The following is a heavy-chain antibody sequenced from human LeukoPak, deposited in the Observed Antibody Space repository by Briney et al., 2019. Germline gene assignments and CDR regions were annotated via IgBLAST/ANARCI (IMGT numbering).Heavy chain of an antibody. CDR3: ARDFGNYKPVDY. Sequence: ASVKVSCKASGCTFTGYYMHWVRQAPGQGLEWMGWINPNSGGTNYAQKFQGRVTMTRDTSISTAYMELSRLRSDDTAVYYCARDFGNYKPVDYWGQGTLVTVSS. D-gene: IGHD4-4*01. CDR2: INPNSGGT. V-gene: IGHV1-2*02. J-gene: IGHJ4*02. CDR1: GCTFTGYY.